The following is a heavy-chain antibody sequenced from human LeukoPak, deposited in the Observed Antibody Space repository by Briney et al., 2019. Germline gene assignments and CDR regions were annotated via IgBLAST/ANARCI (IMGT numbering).Heavy chain of an antibody. Sequence: GGSLRLSCAASGFTFSSYEMNWVRQAPGKGLEWVAYISTSGSAIYYADSVKGRFTISRDNSKNTLYLQMNSLRAEDTAVYYYAKSPVTTTPAGGAFDIWGQGTMVTVSS. CDR3: AKSPVTTTPAGGAFDI. J-gene: IGHJ3*02. D-gene: IGHD4-17*01. CDR2: ISTSGSAI. V-gene: IGHV3-48*03. CDR1: GFTFSSYE.